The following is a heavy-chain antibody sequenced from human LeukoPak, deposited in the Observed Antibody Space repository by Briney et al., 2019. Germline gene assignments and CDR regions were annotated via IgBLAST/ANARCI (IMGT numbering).Heavy chain of an antibody. Sequence: ASVKVSCRASGYTFTSYDINWVRQATGQELEWMGWMNPNSGNTGYAQKFQGRVTMTRNTSISTAYMELSGLRSEDTAVYYCARVSLGDYVHFDYWGQGNLVTVSS. CDR2: MNPNSGNT. J-gene: IGHJ4*02. V-gene: IGHV1-8*01. CDR3: ARVSLGDYVHFDY. CDR1: GYTFTSYD. D-gene: IGHD4-17*01.